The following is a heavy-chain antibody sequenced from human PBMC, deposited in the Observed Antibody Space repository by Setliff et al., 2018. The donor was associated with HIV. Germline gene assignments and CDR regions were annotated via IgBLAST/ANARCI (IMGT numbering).Heavy chain of an antibody. J-gene: IGHJ3*02. Sequence: GGSLRLSCVASGFTFSNYWMYWFRQAPGKGLVWVARINTDGSTINHADSVKGRFTISRDNAKNPLFLQLTSLSAEDTAVYYCASPNVVVVISSVSDAFDIWGQGTMVTVSS. CDR2: INTDGSTI. D-gene: IGHD2-21*01. CDR1: GFTFSNYW. V-gene: IGHV3-74*01. CDR3: ASPNVVVVISSVSDAFDI.